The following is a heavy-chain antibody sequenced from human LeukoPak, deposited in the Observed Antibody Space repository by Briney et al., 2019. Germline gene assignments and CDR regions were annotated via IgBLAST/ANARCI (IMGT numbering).Heavy chain of an antibody. D-gene: IGHD3-22*01. Sequence: AAVKVSRKGSGYTFTSRGFSLMRQAHAQGLEWMGWISAYNRNTNYAQKLQRRVTITTDTSTSTAYMELRRLSSDDTPVYYCASVRYYYDSSGYYHWGQGTLVTVSS. CDR2: ISAYNRNT. CDR1: GYTFTSRG. J-gene: IGHJ1*01. V-gene: IGHV1-18*01. CDR3: ASVRYYYDSSGYYH.